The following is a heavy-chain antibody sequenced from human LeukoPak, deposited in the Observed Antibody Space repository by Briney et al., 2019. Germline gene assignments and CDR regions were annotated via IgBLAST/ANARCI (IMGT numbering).Heavy chain of an antibody. CDR3: ARGLGYSSGWYEGY. CDR2: TYYSGST. Sequence: PSETLSLTCTVSGGSISSYYWSWIRQPPGKGLEWIGYTYYSGSTNYNPSLMSRVTISVDTSKNQFSLKLSCVTAADTAVYYCARGLGYSSGWYEGYWGQGTLVTVSS. D-gene: IGHD6-19*01. J-gene: IGHJ4*02. V-gene: IGHV4-59*01. CDR1: GGSISSYY.